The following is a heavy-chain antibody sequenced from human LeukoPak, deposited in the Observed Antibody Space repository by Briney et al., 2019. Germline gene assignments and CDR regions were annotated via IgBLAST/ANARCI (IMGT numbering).Heavy chain of an antibody. J-gene: IGHJ4*02. Sequence: EASVKVSCKASGYAFTGYYMHWVRQAPGQGLEWMGWINPNSGGTNYAQKFQGRVTMTRDTSISTAYMELSRLRSDDTAVYYCARPLLWWPQVGYFDYWGQGTLVTVSS. V-gene: IGHV1-2*02. CDR1: GYAFTGYY. CDR2: INPNSGGT. CDR3: ARPLLWWPQVGYFDY. D-gene: IGHD4/OR15-4a*01.